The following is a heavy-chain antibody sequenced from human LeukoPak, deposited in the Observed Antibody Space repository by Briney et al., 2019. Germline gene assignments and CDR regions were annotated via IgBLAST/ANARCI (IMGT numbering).Heavy chain of an antibody. CDR3: AREVVAGTTSPWFDP. CDR2: INTDGRIT. V-gene: IGHV3-64*02. J-gene: IGHJ5*02. CDR1: GFSFRNYA. Sequence: PGGSLRLSCVASGFSFRNYAIHWVRQAPGKGLEYVSVINTDGRITYYADSVKGRFTISRDNAKNSLYLQMNSLRAEDTAVYYCAREVVAGTTSPWFDPWGQGTLVTVSS. D-gene: IGHD1-7*01.